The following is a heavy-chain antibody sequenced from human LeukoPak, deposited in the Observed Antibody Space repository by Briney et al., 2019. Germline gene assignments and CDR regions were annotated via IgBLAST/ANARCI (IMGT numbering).Heavy chain of an antibody. V-gene: IGHV4-34*01. J-gene: IGHJ4*02. CDR3: ARGRVSGYYFDY. D-gene: IGHD6-19*01. Sequence: SETLSLTRAVFGESFSGYYFTWIRQPPGKGLEWIAEIHHSGSTSYNPSLKSRVTISLDASKNQISLRLRSVTAADTAVYYCARGRVSGYYFDYWGQGTLVTVSS. CDR2: IHHSGST. CDR1: GESFSGYY.